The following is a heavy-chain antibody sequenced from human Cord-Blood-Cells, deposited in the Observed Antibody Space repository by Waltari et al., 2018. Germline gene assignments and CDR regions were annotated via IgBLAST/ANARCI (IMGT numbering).Heavy chain of an antibody. D-gene: IGHD7-27*01. CDR1: GGSISSYY. CDR2: IYYSGST. V-gene: IGHV4-59*01. J-gene: IGHJ4*02. CDR3: ARGTVNWGYDY. Sequence: QVQLQESGPGLVKPSETLSLTCTVSGGSISSYYWIWIRQPPGKGLEWIGYIYYSGSTNYNPSLKSRVTISVDTSKNQFSLKLSSVTAADTAVYYCARGTVNWGYDYWGQGTLVTVSS.